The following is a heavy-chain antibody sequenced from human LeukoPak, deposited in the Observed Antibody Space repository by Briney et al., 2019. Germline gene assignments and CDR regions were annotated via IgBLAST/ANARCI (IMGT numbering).Heavy chain of an antibody. CDR3: ARYGSGAYALDV. CDR1: GGSISTYY. V-gene: IGHV4-59*08. D-gene: IGHD3-10*01. CDR2: IHYSGAI. Sequence: SETLSLTCTVSGGSISTYYWSWIRQPPGKGLEWIAHIHYSGAIKYNPSLKSRVSMSVDTSKNQFSLRLSSVTAADTAVYYCARYGSGAYALDVWGQGTMVTVSS. J-gene: IGHJ3*01.